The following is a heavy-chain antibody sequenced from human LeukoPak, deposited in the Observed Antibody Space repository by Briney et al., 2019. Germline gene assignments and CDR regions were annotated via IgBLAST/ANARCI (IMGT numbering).Heavy chain of an antibody. J-gene: IGHJ3*02. CDR3: ANEGRRNYYYDSSGYATPHAFDI. CDR2: ISGSGGST. Sequence: GGSLRLSCAASGFTFSSYSMNWVRQAPGKGLEWVSAISGSGGSTYYADSVKGRFTISRDNSKNTLYLQMNSLRAEDTAVYYCANEGRRNYYYDSSGYATPHAFDIWGQGTMVTVSS. CDR1: GFTFSSYS. D-gene: IGHD3-22*01. V-gene: IGHV3-23*01.